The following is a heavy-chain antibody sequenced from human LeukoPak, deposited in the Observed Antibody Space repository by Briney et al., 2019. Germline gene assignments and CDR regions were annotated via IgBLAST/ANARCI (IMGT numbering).Heavy chain of an antibody. Sequence: SETLSLTCTVSGGSISSSRYYWSWMRQPAGKGLEWIGRIYTSGSTNYNPTLKSRVTMSVDTSKNQFSLTLSSVTAADTAVYYCVRDRGEFSYSHDYWGQGTLVTVSS. D-gene: IGHD1-26*01. CDR3: VRDRGEFSYSHDY. J-gene: IGHJ4*02. V-gene: IGHV4-61*02. CDR2: IYTSGST. CDR1: GGSISSSRYY.